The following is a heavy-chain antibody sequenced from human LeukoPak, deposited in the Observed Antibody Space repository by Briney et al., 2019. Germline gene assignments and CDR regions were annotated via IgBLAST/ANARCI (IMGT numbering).Heavy chain of an antibody. CDR1: GFAFSSYA. V-gene: IGHV3-33*08. J-gene: IGHJ1*01. Sequence: GGSLRLSCAASGFAFSSYAMHWVRQAPGKGLEWVAVIWYDGSNKYYADSVKGRFTISRDNSKNTLYLQMNSLRAEDTAVYYCARGSIAALPPLAEYFQHWGQGTLVTVSS. CDR2: IWYDGSNK. CDR3: ARGSIAALPPLAEYFQH. D-gene: IGHD6-6*01.